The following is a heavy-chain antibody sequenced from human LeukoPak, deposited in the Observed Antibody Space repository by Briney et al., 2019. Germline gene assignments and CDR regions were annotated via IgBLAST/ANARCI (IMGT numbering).Heavy chain of an antibody. D-gene: IGHD5-18*01. J-gene: IGHJ6*02. CDR3: ARRATEGGYSYGGGYYGMDV. Sequence: ASVKVSCKASGGTFSSYAISWVRQAPGQGLEWMGGIIPIFGTANYAQKFQGRVTITADESTSTAYMELSSLRSEDTVVYYCARRATEGGYSYGGGYYGMDVWGQGTTVTVSS. CDR1: GGTFSSYA. CDR2: IIPIFGTA. V-gene: IGHV1-69*13.